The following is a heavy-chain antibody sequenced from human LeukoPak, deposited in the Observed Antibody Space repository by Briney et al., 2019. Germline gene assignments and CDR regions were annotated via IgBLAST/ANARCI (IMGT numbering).Heavy chain of an antibody. CDR3: AGGPGW. J-gene: IGHJ4*02. CDR1: GFTFSSCW. Sequence: GGSLRLSCAASGFTFSSCWMSWVRQAPGKGLECVANIKQDGSEKYYVDSVKGRFTISRDNVKDSLYLQMNSLRAEDTAVYYCAGGPGWWGQGTLVTVSS. V-gene: IGHV3-7*02. CDR2: IKQDGSEK. D-gene: IGHD6-19*01.